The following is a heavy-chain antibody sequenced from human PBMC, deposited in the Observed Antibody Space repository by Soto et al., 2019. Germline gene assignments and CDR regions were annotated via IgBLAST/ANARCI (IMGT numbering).Heavy chain of an antibody. Sequence: GGSLRLSCAASGFTFSSYWMSWVRQAPGKGLEWVANIKQDGSEKYYVDSVKGRFTISRDNAKNSLYLQMNSLRAEDTAVYYCARADYSSSWYGWVYYFDYWGQGTLVTVSS. D-gene: IGHD6-13*01. CDR3: ARADYSSSWYGWVYYFDY. J-gene: IGHJ4*02. CDR2: IKQDGSEK. CDR1: GFTFSSYW. V-gene: IGHV3-7*04.